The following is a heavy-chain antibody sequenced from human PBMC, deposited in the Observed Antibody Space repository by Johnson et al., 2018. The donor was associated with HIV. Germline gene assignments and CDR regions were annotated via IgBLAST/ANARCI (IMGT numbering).Heavy chain of an antibody. D-gene: IGHD1-14*01. J-gene: IGHJ3*01. CDR3: AIMSAPEDADAFDF. CDR2: ISYDGSNK. V-gene: IGHV3-30*04. CDR1: GFTFSNYA. Sequence: QVQLVESGGGVVQPGGSLRVSCAVSGFTFSNYAMYWVRQVPGKGLEWVAVISYDGSNKYYADSVEGRFPISRDNSKNTLYLQMNSLRAEDTTVYFCAIMSAPEDADAFDFWGQGTMVTVSS.